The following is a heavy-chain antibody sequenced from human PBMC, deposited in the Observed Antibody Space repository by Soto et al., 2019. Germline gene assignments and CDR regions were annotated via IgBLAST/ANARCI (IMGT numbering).Heavy chain of an antibody. CDR3: ARDLRGGSYGMDV. V-gene: IGHV4-31*03. CDR2: IFYSGST. J-gene: IGHJ6*02. CDR1: GGSINNGGYY. D-gene: IGHD3-10*01. Sequence: SETLSLTCTVSGGSINNGGYYWSWIRQHPGKGLEWIGYIFYSGSTYYNPSLKSRVTISVDTSKNQFSLKLSSVTAADTAVYYGARDLRGGSYGMDVWGQGTKVTASS.